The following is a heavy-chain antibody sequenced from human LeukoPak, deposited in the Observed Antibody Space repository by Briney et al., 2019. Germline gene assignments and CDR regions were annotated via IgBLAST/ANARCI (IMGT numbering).Heavy chain of an antibody. CDR3: ARGPPRSKRATHWFDP. CDR2: IIPIFGTA. CDR1: GGTFSSYA. V-gene: IGHV1-69*05. D-gene: IGHD1-26*01. J-gene: IGHJ5*02. Sequence: SVKVSCKASGGTFSSYAISWVRQAPGQGLEWMGGIIPIFGTANYAQKFQGRVTMTRNTSISTAYMELSSLRSEDTAVYYCARGPPRSKRATHWFDPWGQGTLVTVSS.